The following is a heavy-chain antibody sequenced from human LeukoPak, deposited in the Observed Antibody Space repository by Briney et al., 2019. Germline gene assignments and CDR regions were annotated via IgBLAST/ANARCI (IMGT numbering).Heavy chain of an antibody. CDR2: ISGSGGST. CDR3: AKNSRYYDFWSGYAYMDV. Sequence: GSLRLSCAASGFTFSSYAMSWVRQAPGKGLEWVSAISGSGGSTYYADSVKGRFTISRDNSKNTLSLQMNSLRAEDTAVYYCAKNSRYYDFWSGYAYMDVWGKGTTVTVSS. J-gene: IGHJ6*03. CDR1: GFTFSSYA. D-gene: IGHD3-3*01. V-gene: IGHV3-23*01.